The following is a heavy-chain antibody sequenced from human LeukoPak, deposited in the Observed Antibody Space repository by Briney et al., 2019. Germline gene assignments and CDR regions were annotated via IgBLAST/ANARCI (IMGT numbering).Heavy chain of an antibody. J-gene: IGHJ4*02. Sequence: PSETLSLTCTVSGGSISSSTYYWSWIRQPPGKGLEWIGNIYHSGSTYYNPSLKSRVTMSLDTSKNQFSLKLTSVTAADTAVYYCGRAECSTSNCYAFAYWGQGTLVTVSS. D-gene: IGHD2-2*01. CDR2: IYHSGST. CDR3: GRAECSTSNCYAFAY. CDR1: GGSISSSTYY. V-gene: IGHV4-30-4*01.